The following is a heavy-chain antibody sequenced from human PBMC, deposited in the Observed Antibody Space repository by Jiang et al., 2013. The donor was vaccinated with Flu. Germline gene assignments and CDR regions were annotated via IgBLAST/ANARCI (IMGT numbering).Heavy chain of an antibody. CDR2: IRNKLYRGTT. D-gene: IGHD2-2*01. Sequence: GLVQPGRSLRLSCTASGFSFGDYAVSWLRQAPGKGLEWVGFIRNKLYRGTTDYAASVKGRFTISRDDSKSIAYLQMNSLKTEDTAVYYCTRDLVRDVILIPATYFDYWGQGALVTVSS. CDR1: GFSFGDYA. CDR3: TRDLVRDVILIPATYFDY. J-gene: IGHJ4*02. V-gene: IGHV3-49*03.